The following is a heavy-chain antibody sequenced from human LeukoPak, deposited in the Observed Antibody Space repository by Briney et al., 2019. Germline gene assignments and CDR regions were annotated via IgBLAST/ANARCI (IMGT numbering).Heavy chain of an antibody. CDR1: GGSISSYY. CDR3: AASSGTVVTPANHIGY. J-gene: IGHJ4*02. D-gene: IGHD2-21*02. V-gene: IGHV4-59*01. Sequence: PSETLSLTCTVSGGSISSYYWSWIRRPPGKGLEWIGYIYYSGSTNYNPSLKSRVTISVDTSKNQFSLKLSSVTAADTAVYYCAASSGTVVTPANHIGYWGQGTLVTVSS. CDR2: IYYSGST.